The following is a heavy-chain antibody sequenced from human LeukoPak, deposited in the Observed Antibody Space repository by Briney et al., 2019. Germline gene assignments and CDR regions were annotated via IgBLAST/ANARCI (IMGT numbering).Heavy chain of an antibody. CDR3: ARGGTMTTVPL. J-gene: IGHJ4*02. CDR1: RYALSSYG. V-gene: IGHV1-18*01. CDR2: INTYNGAT. D-gene: IGHD4-17*01. Sequence: ASVKVSCRASRYALSSYGISWVRHAPGQGLECMGWINTYNGATQYAHKFQGRITMTTDRSSNTAYMELRSLRSDDTAVYYCARGGTMTTVPLWGQGTLVTVSS.